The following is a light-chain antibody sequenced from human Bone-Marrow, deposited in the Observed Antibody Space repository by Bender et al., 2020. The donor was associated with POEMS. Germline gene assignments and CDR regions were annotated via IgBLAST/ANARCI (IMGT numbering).Light chain of an antibody. Sequence: QSVLTQPPSASGTPGQRVTISCSGGSSNIGAHAVNWYQHLPGTAPKLLIYSSHRRPSEVPDRFSGSRSGTSASLAIGGLQSEDDAYYYCAVWDDSLNGWVFGGGTRLTVL. V-gene: IGLV1-44*01. J-gene: IGLJ3*02. CDR1: SSNIGAHA. CDR3: AVWDDSLNGWV. CDR2: SSH.